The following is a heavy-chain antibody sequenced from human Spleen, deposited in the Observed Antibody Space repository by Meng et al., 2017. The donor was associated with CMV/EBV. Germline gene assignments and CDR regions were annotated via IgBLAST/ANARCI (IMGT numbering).Heavy chain of an antibody. V-gene: IGHV4-39*07. Sequence: SETLSLTCTVSGGSISSSSYYWGWIRQPPGKGLEWIGSIYYSGSTYYNPSLKSRVTISVDTSKNQFSLKLSSVTAADTAVYYCAREMGAKYYYYYYGMDVWGQGTTVTVSS. CDR2: IYYSGST. CDR1: GGSISSSSYY. J-gene: IGHJ6*02. CDR3: AREMGAKYYYYYYGMDV. D-gene: IGHD1-26*01.